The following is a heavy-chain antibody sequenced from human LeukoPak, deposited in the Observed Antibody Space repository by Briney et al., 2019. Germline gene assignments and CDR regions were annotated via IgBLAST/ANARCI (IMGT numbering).Heavy chain of an antibody. Sequence: AGRSLRLSCAASGFTFDDDAMHWVRHAPGKGLEWVSGISWNSGTIGYADSVKGRFTISRDNAKKSLYLQMNSLRAEDTALYYCAKGITTGYEPLFDYWGQGTLVTVSS. J-gene: IGHJ4*02. D-gene: IGHD6-13*01. CDR2: ISWNSGTI. V-gene: IGHV3-9*01. CDR3: AKGITTGYEPLFDY. CDR1: GFTFDDDA.